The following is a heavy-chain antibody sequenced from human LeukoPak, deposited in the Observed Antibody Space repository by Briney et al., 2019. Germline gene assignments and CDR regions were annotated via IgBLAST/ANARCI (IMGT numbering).Heavy chain of an antibody. V-gene: IGHV3-23*01. D-gene: IGHD1-26*01. CDR1: GVTLSSYA. CDR3: AKDRTVGASYWYFDL. Sequence: GGSLRLSCTASGVTLSSYAMSWARQAPGKGLEWASGISSSGSGGNTYYADSVKGRFTISRDSSKNTLFLHMNTLRAEDTAIYYCAKDRTVGASYWYFDLWGRGTLVTVSS. CDR2: ISSSGSGGNT. J-gene: IGHJ2*01.